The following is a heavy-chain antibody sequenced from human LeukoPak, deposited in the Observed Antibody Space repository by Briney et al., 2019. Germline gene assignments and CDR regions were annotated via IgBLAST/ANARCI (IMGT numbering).Heavy chain of an antibody. CDR2: INHSGST. CDR1: GGSISSGGYY. J-gene: IGHJ5*02. Sequence: SETLSLTCTVSGGSISSGGYYWSWIRQPPGKGLEWIGEINHSGSTNYNPSLKSRVTISVDTSKNQFSLKLSSVTAADTAVYYCARLQKYNWFDPWGQGTLVTVSS. CDR3: ARLQKYNWFDP. D-gene: IGHD4-11*01. V-gene: IGHV4-39*01.